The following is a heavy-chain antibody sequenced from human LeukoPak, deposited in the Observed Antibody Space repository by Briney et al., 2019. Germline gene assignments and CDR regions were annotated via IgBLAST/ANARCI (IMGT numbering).Heavy chain of an antibody. V-gene: IGHV3-23*01. D-gene: IGHD4-11*01. Sequence: GGSLRLSCAASGFTFSSYAMHWVRQAPGKGLEWVSGISGSGGSTYYADSVKGRFTISRDNSNSTLYLQMNSLRAEDTAVYYCAKGSDGSNYTPSDCWGQGTLVTVSS. CDR1: GFTFSSYA. CDR2: ISGSGGST. CDR3: AKGSDGSNYTPSDC. J-gene: IGHJ4*02.